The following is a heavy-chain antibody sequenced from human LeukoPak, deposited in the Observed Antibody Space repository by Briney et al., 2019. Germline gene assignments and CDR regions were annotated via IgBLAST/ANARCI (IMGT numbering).Heavy chain of an antibody. D-gene: IGHD3-10*02. CDR1: GFAFSSYA. J-gene: IGHJ6*04. CDR3: AELGITMIGGV. V-gene: IGHV3-48*01. Sequence: GGSLRLSCVASGFAFSSYAMNWVRQAPGKGLEWVSYIGSNFETIYADSVKGRFTISRDNAKNSLYLQMNSLRAEDTAVYYCAELGITMIGGVWGKGTTVTISS. CDR2: IGSNFETI.